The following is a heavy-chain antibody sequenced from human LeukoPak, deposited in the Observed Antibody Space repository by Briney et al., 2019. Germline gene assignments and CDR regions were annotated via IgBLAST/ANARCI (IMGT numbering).Heavy chain of an antibody. CDR3: ARAAAAGDYYFDY. J-gene: IGHJ4*02. CDR1: GGTFSSYA. V-gene: IGHV1-69*13. Sequence: SVKVSCKASGGTFSSYAISWVRQAPGQGLEWMGGIIPIFGTANYAQKFQGRVTTTADESTSTAYMELSSLRSEDTAVYYCARAAAAGDYYFDYWGQGTLVTVSS. D-gene: IGHD6-13*01. CDR2: IIPIFGTA.